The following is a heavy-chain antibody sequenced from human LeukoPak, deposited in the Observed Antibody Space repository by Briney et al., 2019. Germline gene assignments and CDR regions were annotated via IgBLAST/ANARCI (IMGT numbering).Heavy chain of an antibody. Sequence: SETLSLTCTVSGGAISSYFWSWIRQPPGKGLEWIGYIQHSGNSNYNSSLKSRVTISVDTSQNPFSLKPSSVTAAGTAVYYCARGRRWLPSPIGYWGQGTLVTVSS. CDR3: ARGRRWLPSPIGY. D-gene: IGHD5-24*01. J-gene: IGHJ4*02. CDR2: IQHSGNS. CDR1: GGAISSYF. V-gene: IGHV4-59*01.